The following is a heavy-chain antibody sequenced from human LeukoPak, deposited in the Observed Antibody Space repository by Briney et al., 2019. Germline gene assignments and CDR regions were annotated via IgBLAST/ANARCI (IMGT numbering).Heavy chain of an antibody. V-gene: IGHV3-23*01. CDR2: ISGTGGST. D-gene: IGHD1-26*01. CDR3: ATRPTVGGTTPTFDH. Sequence: GGSLRLSCAASGFTFGNYAMNWVRQAPGRGLEWVSAISGTGGSTYYADSVKGGFTIFRDNAKNALYLQTNTLRAEDTAIYSCATRPTVGGTTPTFDHWGQGTPVTVSS. CDR1: GFTFGNYA. J-gene: IGHJ4*02.